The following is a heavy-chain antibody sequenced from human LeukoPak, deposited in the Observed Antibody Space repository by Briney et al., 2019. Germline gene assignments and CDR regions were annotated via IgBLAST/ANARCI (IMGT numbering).Heavy chain of an antibody. Sequence: SDTLSLTCTVSGGSISSYYWGWIRQPPGKGLEWIGYIYYSGSTNYNPSLKSRVTISVDTSKNQFSLKLSSVTAADTAVYYCARRNHPYPDGGGAFDIWGQGTMVTVSS. CDR3: ARRNHPYPDGGGAFDI. CDR1: GGSISSYY. D-gene: IGHD3-16*01. V-gene: IGHV4-59*01. CDR2: IYYSGST. J-gene: IGHJ3*02.